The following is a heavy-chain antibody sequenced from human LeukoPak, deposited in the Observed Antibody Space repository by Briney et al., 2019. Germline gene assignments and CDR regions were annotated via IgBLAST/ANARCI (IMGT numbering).Heavy chain of an antibody. V-gene: IGHV4-39*07. D-gene: IGHD1-26*01. CDR3: ARGPLYSGSSTSRVSGWFDP. CDR2: INHSGST. J-gene: IGHJ5*02. Sequence: SETLSLTCTVSGGSISSSSYYWGWIRQPPGKGLEWIGEINHSGSTNYNPSLKSRVTISVDTSKNQFSLKLSSVTAADTAVYYCARGPLYSGSSTSRVSGWFDPWGQGTLVTVSS. CDR1: GGSISSSSYY.